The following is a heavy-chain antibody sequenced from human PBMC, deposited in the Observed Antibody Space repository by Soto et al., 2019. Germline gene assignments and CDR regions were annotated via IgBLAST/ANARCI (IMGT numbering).Heavy chain of an antibody. CDR1: GDSVTRDANH. V-gene: IGHV4-30-4*01. D-gene: IGHD3-22*01. CDR2: IYNSGST. J-gene: IGHJ4*02. Sequence: TPSLTCTVSGDSVTRDANHSSWVRQPPGKRLEWIGHIYNSGSTYYNPYPRSRTTMSLDSSKNQFFLEVTSVTAADTAVYFCASIVPFYYDNSSPGDFDFWGQRTLVT. CDR3: ASIVPFYYDNSSPGDFDF.